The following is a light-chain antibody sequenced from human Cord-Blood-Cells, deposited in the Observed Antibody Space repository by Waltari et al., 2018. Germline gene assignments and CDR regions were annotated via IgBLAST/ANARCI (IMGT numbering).Light chain of an antibody. J-gene: IGLJ2*01. V-gene: IGLV3-21*04. CDR2: YDS. CDR3: QVWDSSSDHVV. CDR1: NIGSKS. Sequence: SYVLTQPPSVSVASGKTSRITCGGNNIGSKSLHWYQQKPGQTPVLVIYYDSDRPSGIPERFSGSNCGNTATLTISRVEAGDEADYYCQVWDSSSDHVVVGGGTKLTVL.